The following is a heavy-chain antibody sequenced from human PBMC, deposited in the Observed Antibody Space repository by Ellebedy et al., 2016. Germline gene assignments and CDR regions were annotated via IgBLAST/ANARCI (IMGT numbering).Heavy chain of an antibody. CDR2: LYSGGST. J-gene: IGHJ4*02. CDR1: GFTISSNY. D-gene: IGHD5-18*01. Sequence: GESLKISCAVFGFTISSNYMSWVRQAPGKGLEWVSVLYSGGSTYYADSVKGRFTISRDNSKNTVYLQMNSLTAEDTAVYFCANSGYSYAWGYWGQGTLVTVSS. CDR3: ANSGYSYAWGY. V-gene: IGHV3-53*01.